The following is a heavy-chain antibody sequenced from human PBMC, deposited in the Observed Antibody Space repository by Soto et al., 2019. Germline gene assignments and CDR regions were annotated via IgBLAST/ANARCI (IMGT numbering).Heavy chain of an antibody. CDR2: IIPISGTA. Sequence: QVQLVQSGAEVKKPGSSVKVSCKASGGTFSSYAISWVRQAPGQGLEWMGGIIPISGTANYAQKFQGRVTITADESTSTAYMELSSLRAEDTAGYYCARAAVAGTWHLRYYFDYWGQGTLVTVSS. D-gene: IGHD6-19*01. V-gene: IGHV1-69*01. CDR1: GGTFSSYA. CDR3: ARAAVAGTWHLRYYFDY. J-gene: IGHJ4*02.